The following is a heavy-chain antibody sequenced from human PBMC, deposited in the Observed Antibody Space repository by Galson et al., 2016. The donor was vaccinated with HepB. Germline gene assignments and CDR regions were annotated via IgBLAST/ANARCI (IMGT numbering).Heavy chain of an antibody. CDR3: ARSFWGKYETGYYHYALDV. CDR1: GGTFSRFA. J-gene: IGHJ6*02. D-gene: IGHD3-16*01. Sequence: SVKVSCKASGGTFSRFAISWVRQAPGQGLEWMGGMIPMLATAHYAQRFQGRVTVSADESTSTAYIELSSLRSDDTAVYYCARSFWGKYETGYYHYALDVWGQGTRVTVSS. V-gene: IGHV1-69*13. CDR2: MIPMLATA.